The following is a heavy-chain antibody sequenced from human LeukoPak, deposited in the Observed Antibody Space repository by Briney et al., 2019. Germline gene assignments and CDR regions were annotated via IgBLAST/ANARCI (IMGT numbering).Heavy chain of an antibody. J-gene: IGHJ4*02. CDR2: ISSSSIYI. CDR1: GFTFSTYT. V-gene: IGHV3-21*01. Sequence: KAGGSLRLSCAASGFTFSTYTMNWVRQAPGKGLEWVSSISSSSIYIYYTDSVKGRFTISRDNARNSVYLQMNNLGAEDTAVYFCARVNGDYERGGAPDYWGQGTLVTVSS. D-gene: IGHD4-17*01. CDR3: ARVNGDYERGGAPDY.